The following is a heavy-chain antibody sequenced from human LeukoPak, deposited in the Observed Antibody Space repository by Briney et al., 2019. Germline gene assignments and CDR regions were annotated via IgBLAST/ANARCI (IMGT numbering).Heavy chain of an antibody. J-gene: IGHJ5*02. CDR2: ISYDGSNK. CDR3: ARGTQYSNYFRWFDP. V-gene: IGHV3-30*01. Sequence: PGGSLRLSCAASGFTFSSYAMHWVRQAPGKGLEWVAVISYDGSNKYYADSVKGRFTISRDNSKNTLYLQMNSLRAEDTAVYYCARGTQYSNYFRWFDPWGQGTLVTVSS. D-gene: IGHD4-11*01. CDR1: GFTFSSYA.